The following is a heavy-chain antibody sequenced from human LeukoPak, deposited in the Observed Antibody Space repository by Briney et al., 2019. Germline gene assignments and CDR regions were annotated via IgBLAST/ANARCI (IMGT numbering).Heavy chain of an antibody. CDR2: IIPIFGIA. J-gene: IGHJ4*02. D-gene: IGHD1-26*01. CDR1: GGTFSSYS. CDR3: ARGGYSGYFDY. Sequence: SVKVSCKASGGTFSSYSISGVLQAPPQELQWMGRIIPIFGIANYAQKFQGRVTITADKSTSTAYMELSSLRSEDTAVYYCARGGYSGYFDYWSQGTLVTVSS. V-gene: IGHV1-69*04.